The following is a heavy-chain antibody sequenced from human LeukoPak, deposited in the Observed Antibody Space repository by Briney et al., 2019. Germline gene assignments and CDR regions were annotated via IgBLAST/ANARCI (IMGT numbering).Heavy chain of an antibody. CDR1: GYTFTNYY. CDR3: ARAASYGAFDI. D-gene: IGHD1-26*01. J-gene: IGHJ3*02. Sequence: GASVKVSCKASGYTFTNYYVHWVRQAPGQGLEWMGIINLNGGSTSYAQKFQGRVTMTRDTSTSTVYMELSSLRSEDTAIFYCARAASYGAFDIWGQGTMVTVSS. V-gene: IGHV1-46*01. CDR2: INLNGGST.